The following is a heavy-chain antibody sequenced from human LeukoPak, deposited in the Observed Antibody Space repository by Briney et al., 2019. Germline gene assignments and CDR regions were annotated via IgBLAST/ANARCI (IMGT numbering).Heavy chain of an antibody. D-gene: IGHD3-16*02. Sequence: PPGGSLRLSCAASGFTFSSYSMNWVRRAPGKGLEWVSYISSSSSTIYYADSVKGRFTISRDNAKNSLYLQMNSLRAEDTAVYYCARDLDYVWGSYRPFDYWGQGTLVTVSS. CDR3: ARDLDYVWGSYRPFDY. V-gene: IGHV3-48*04. J-gene: IGHJ4*02. CDR2: ISSSSSTI. CDR1: GFTFSSYS.